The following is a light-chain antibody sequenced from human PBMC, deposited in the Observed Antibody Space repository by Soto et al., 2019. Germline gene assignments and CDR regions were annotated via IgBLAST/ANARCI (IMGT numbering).Light chain of an antibody. CDR1: QTISNW. J-gene: IGKJ4*01. CDR3: QHYNSYPLT. CDR2: DAS. V-gene: IGKV1-5*01. Sequence: DIQMTQSPSTLSASVGDRVTITCRASQTISNWLAWYQQKPGKAPNLLIYDASSLESGVPSRFSGSGSGTEFTLTISSLQPDDSATYYCQHYNSYPLTFGGVTKVEIK.